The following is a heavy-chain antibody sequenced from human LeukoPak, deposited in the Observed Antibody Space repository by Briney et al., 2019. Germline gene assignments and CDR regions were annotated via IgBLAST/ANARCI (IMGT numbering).Heavy chain of an antibody. V-gene: IGHV1-69*05. CDR3: ARNVIAVTGSGPDLSYYNIDL. D-gene: IGHD3-10*01. Sequence: VASVKVSCKASGESFLKYGISWVRPAPGQGLEWMGGFIPIFGSADYVQKFRGRLTFTTDESKTTAYMDLSRLTSEDTAIYYCARNVIAVTGSGPDLSYYNIDLWGRGTTVIVSS. CDR1: GESFLKYG. J-gene: IGHJ6*03. CDR2: FIPIFGSA.